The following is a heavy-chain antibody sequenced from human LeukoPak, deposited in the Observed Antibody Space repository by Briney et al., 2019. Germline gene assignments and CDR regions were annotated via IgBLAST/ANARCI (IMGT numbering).Heavy chain of an antibody. D-gene: IGHD3-22*01. CDR3: TRGSIAYYYMDG. CDR1: GGSITTGSYY. J-gene: IGHJ6*03. CDR2: IYSSGST. Sequence: SETLSLTCTVSGGSITTGSYYWSWIRQPTGKALEWIGRIYSSGSTNYNPSLKSRVTISVDTSNNQFSLNLNYVTAADTAVYYCTRGSIAYYYMDGWGKGTTVTISS. V-gene: IGHV4-61*02.